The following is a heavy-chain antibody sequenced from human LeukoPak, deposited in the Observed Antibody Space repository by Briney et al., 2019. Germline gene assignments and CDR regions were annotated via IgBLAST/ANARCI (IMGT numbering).Heavy chain of an antibody. CDR1: GGSFSGYY. J-gene: IGHJ4*02. CDR3: ARGGYSGYAH. V-gene: IGHV4-34*01. Sequence: SETLSLTCAVYGGSFSGYYWSWIRQPPGKGLEWIGEINHSGSTNYNPSLKSRVTISVDTSRNQFSLKLSSVTAADTAVYYCARGGYSGYAHWGQGTLVTVSS. CDR2: INHSGST. D-gene: IGHD5-12*01.